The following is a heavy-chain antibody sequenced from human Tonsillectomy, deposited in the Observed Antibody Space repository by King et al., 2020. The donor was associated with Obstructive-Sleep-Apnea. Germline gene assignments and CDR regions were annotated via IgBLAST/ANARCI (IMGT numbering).Heavy chain of an antibody. Sequence: VQLVESGAEVKKPGASVKVSCKASGYTFTSYDINWVRQATGQGLEWMGWMNPNSGSTGYAQKFQGRVTMTRNTSISTAYMELTSLRSEDTAVYYCARGGLYGSWSYYSYYYYGMDVWGQGTTVTVSS. CDR3: ARGGLYGSWSYYSYYYYGMDV. CDR2: MNPNSGST. CDR1: GYTFTSYD. V-gene: IGHV1-8*01. D-gene: IGHD3-10*01. J-gene: IGHJ6*02.